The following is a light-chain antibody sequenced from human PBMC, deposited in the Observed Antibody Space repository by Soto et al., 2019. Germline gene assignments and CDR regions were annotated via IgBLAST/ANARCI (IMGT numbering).Light chain of an antibody. CDR3: SSYTRSSTPYV. CDR2: DVS. J-gene: IGLJ1*01. V-gene: IGLV2-14*01. CDR1: SSDVGGYNY. Sequence: QSVLTQPASVSGSPGQSITISCTGTSSDVGGYNYVSWYQQHPGKAPKLMIYDVSNRPSGVSNRFSGSKSGNTASLTISGRHAEDEADYYCSSYTRSSTPYVFGTGTKVTVL.